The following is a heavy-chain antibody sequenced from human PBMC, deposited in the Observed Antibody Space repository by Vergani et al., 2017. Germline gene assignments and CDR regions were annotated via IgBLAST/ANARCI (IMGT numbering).Heavy chain of an antibody. CDR1: GFTFSSYA. Sequence: QVQLVESGGGVVQPGRSLRLSCAASGFTFSSYAMHWVRQAPGKGLGWVAVISYDGSNKYYADSMKGRFTISRDNSKNTMYLQMNSLRAEDTAVYYCAREVSDYYYYYGIDVWGQGTTVTVSS. J-gene: IGHJ6*02. CDR3: AREVSDYYYYYGIDV. V-gene: IGHV3-30*01. CDR2: ISYDGSNK. D-gene: IGHD6-6*01.